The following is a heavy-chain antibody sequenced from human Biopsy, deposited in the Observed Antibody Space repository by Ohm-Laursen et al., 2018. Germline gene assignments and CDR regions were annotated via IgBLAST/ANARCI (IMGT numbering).Heavy chain of an antibody. D-gene: IGHD3-22*01. CDR1: GDSISSYY. V-gene: IGHV4-59*01. CDR3: ARGRGYYSDRTVPGYFDL. Sequence: TLSLTCTVSGDSISSYYWSWIRQPPGKGLEWIGYVYYTGSTDYNPSLQSRVTISVDTSKNHFSLRLRSVTPADTAIYCARGRGYYSDRTVPGYFDLWGRGTLVTVSS. J-gene: IGHJ2*01. CDR2: VYYTGST.